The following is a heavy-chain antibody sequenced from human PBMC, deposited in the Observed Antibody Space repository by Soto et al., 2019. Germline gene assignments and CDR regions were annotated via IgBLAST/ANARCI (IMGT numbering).Heavy chain of an antibody. CDR2: TGLNGRTT. CDR1: GFTFSMSA. D-gene: IGHD2-2*01. J-gene: IGHJ4*02. V-gene: IGHV3-23*01. Sequence: GGSLRLSCAASGFTFSMSAMSWVRQAPGKGLEWVSTTGLNGRTTYYADSVKGRFTVSRDNSKNTLHLQMNSLRAEDTAVYYCATVHSTSRPFDYWGQGTLVTVSS. CDR3: ATVHSTSRPFDY.